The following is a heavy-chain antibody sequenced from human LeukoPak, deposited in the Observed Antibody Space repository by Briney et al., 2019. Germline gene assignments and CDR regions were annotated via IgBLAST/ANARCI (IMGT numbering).Heavy chain of an antibody. J-gene: IGHJ5*02. Sequence: GTSLRLSCAVSGFTFSSHGMHWVHQAPGKGLEWVAIIWYDGSNKYYADSVKGRFTISRDNSKNTLYLQMNSLRAEDTAVYYCARRYCSGGSCYSFRGDWFDLWGQGTLVTVSS. CDR3: ARRYCSGGSCYSFRGDWFDL. CDR2: IWYDGSNK. V-gene: IGHV3-33*01. D-gene: IGHD2-15*01. CDR1: GFTFSSHG.